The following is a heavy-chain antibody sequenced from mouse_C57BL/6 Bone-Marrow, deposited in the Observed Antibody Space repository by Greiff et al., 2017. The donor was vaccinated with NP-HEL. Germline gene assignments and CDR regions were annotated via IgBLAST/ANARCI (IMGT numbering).Heavy chain of an antibody. CDR1: GYTFTSYS. D-gene: IGHD4-1*01. J-gene: IGHJ2*01. V-gene: IGHV1-50*01. Sequence: VQLQQPGAELVKPGASVKLSCKASGYTFTSYSMQWVKQRPGQGLEWIGEIDPSDSYTNYNQKFKGKATLTVDTSSSTAYMQLSSLTSEDSAVYYCARSITGPDYWGQGTTLTVSS. CDR3: ARSITGPDY. CDR2: IDPSDSYT.